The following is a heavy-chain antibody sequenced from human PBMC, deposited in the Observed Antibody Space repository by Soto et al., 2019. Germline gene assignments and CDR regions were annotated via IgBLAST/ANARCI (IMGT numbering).Heavy chain of an antibody. CDR2: IYYSGST. J-gene: IGHJ3*02. CDR1: GGSISSGGYY. D-gene: IGHD3-9*01. Sequence: SETLSLTCTVSGGSISSGGYYWSWIRQHPGKGLVWIGYIYYSGSTYYNPSLKSRVTISVDTSKNQFSLKLSSVTAADTAVYYCAREPYYDILTGYYKGDAFDIWGQGTMVTVS. V-gene: IGHV4-31*03. CDR3: AREPYYDILTGYYKGDAFDI.